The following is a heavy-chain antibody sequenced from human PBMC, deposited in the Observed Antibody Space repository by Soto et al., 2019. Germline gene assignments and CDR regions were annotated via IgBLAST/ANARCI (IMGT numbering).Heavy chain of an antibody. CDR2: ISSSSSYI. Sequence: SGGSLRLSCAASGFTFSSYSMNWVRQAPGRGLEWVSSISSSSSYIYYADSVKGRFTISRDNAKNSLFLQMNNLRGEDTAVYYCARDREGVGAGLFWGQGTMVTVSS. V-gene: IGHV3-21*01. J-gene: IGHJ3*01. D-gene: IGHD1-26*01. CDR3: ARDREGVGAGLF. CDR1: GFTFSSYS.